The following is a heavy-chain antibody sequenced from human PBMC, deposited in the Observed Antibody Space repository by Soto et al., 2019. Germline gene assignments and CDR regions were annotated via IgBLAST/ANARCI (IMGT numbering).Heavy chain of an antibody. V-gene: IGHV4-31*03. CDR2: ISYSGIT. CDR3: AREVGELGTRFEP. Sequence: QVQLQESGPGLVKPSQTLSLTCTVSGGSISSVGYYWNWIRQHPGKDLEWVGYISYSGITHHNPSLKSRLFISVDTSKNQFSLKLSSVTAADTAVYYCAREVGELGTRFEPWGQGTLVTVSS. J-gene: IGHJ5*02. CDR1: GGSISSVGYY. D-gene: IGHD3-16*01.